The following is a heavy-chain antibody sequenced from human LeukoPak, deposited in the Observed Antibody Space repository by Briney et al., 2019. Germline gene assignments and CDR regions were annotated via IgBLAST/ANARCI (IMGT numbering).Heavy chain of an antibody. Sequence: QTGGSLRLSCAASGFTFSSYWMSWVRQAPGKGLEWVANIKQDGGEKYYVDTVKGRFTISRDNAKNSLYLQMNSLRAEDTAVYYCARDQRYCSSSSCPWEPFDYWGQGTLVTVSS. CDR2: IKQDGGEK. CDR1: GFTFSSYW. CDR3: ARDQRYCSSSSCPWEPFDY. J-gene: IGHJ4*02. D-gene: IGHD2-2*01. V-gene: IGHV3-7*05.